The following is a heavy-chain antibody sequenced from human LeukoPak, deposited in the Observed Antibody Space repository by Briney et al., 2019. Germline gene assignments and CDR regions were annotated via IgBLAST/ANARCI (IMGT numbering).Heavy chain of an antibody. D-gene: IGHD3-3*01. Sequence: SVKVSCKASGGTFSSYGISWVRQAPGQGLEWMGRIIPILGIANYAQKFQGRVTITADKSTSTAYMELSSLRSEDTAVYYCASTIFGVVIIDYWGQGTLVTVSS. CDR2: IIPILGIA. CDR1: GGTFSSYG. CDR3: ASTIFGVVIIDY. J-gene: IGHJ4*02. V-gene: IGHV1-69*04.